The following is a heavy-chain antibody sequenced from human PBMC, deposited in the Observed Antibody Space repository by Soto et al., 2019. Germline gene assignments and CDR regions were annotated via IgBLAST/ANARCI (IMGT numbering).Heavy chain of an antibody. CDR1: GFGFTNYG. D-gene: IGHD2-15*01. J-gene: IGHJ4*02. Sequence: PGGSLRLSCAASGFGFTNYGMHWVRQAPGKGLEWVSGIDGSGRNTYYADSVKGRFTISRDNSKNTLSVQMDSLRVEDTALYYCAKDGGSVCSGGTCYFQAPDYWGQGTLVPVSS. CDR2: IDGSGRNT. CDR3: AKDGGSVCSGGTCYFQAPDY. V-gene: IGHV3-23*01.